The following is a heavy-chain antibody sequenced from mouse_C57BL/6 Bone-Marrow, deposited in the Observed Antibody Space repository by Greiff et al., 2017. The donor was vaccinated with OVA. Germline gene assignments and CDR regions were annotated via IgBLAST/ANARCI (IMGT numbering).Heavy chain of an antibody. CDR1: GFTFSDYG. D-gene: IGHD3-2*02. V-gene: IGHV5-15*01. CDR3: ARRGGPAQAFAY. Sequence: EVKLVESGGGLVQPGGSLKLSCAASGFTFSDYGMAWVRQAPRKGPEWVAFISNLAYSIYYADTVTGRFTISRENAKNTLYLEMSSLRSEDTAMYYCARRGGPAQAFAYWGQGTLVTVSA. CDR2: ISNLAYSI. J-gene: IGHJ3*01.